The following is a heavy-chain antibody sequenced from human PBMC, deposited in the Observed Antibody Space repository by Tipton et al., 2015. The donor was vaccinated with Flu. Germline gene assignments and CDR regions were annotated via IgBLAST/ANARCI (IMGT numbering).Heavy chain of an antibody. J-gene: IGHJ3*02. CDR2: INHSGST. Sequence: TLSLTCAVYGGSFSGYYWSWIRQPPGKGLEWIGEINHSGSTNYNPSLKSRVTISVDTYKNQFSLKLSSVTAADTAVYYCARCGRAPLRSSWSNAFDIWGQGTMVTVSS. V-gene: IGHV4-34*01. CDR1: GGSFSGYY. D-gene: IGHD6-13*01. CDR3: ARCGRAPLRSSWSNAFDI.